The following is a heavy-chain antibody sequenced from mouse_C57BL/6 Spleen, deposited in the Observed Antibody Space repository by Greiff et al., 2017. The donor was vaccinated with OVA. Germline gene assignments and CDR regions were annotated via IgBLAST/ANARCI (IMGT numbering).Heavy chain of an antibody. CDR1: GFTFTDYY. J-gene: IGHJ1*03. CDR2: IRNKANGYTT. CDR3: ARSLITTVVRDWYFDV. V-gene: IGHV7-3*01. Sequence: EVKLVESGGGLVQPGGSLSLSCAASGFTFTDYYMSWVRQPPGKALEWLGFIRNKANGYTTEYSASVKGRFTISRDNSQSILYLQMNALRAEDSATYYCARSLITTVVRDWYFDVWGTGTTVTVSS. D-gene: IGHD1-1*01.